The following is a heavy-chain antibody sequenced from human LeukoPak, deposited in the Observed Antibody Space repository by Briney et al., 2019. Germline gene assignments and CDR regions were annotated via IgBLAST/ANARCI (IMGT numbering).Heavy chain of an antibody. CDR3: ARGRRSPSHLRGDSRPGYFQH. CDR1: GGSFSGYY. CDR2: INHSGST. J-gene: IGHJ1*01. V-gene: IGHV4-34*01. D-gene: IGHD2-21*02. Sequence: PSETLSLTCAVYGGSFSGYYWSWIRQPPGKGLEWIGEINHSGSTNYNPSLKSRVTISVDTSKKQFSLKLSSVTAADTAVYYCARGRRSPSHLRGDSRPGYFQHWGQGTLVTVSS.